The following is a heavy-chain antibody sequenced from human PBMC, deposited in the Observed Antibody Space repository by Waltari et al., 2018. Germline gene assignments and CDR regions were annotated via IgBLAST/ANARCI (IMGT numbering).Heavy chain of an antibody. V-gene: IGHV4-34*01. CDR2: INHSGST. D-gene: IGHD1-7*01. CDR3: ARGGRITGTTPLHY. Sequence: QVQLQQWGAGLLKPSETLSLTCAVYGGSFSCYYWSWIRQPPGKGLEWIGEINHSGSTNYHPSLNSRVTISVDTSKNQFSLKLSSVTAADTAVYYCARGGRITGTTPLHYWGQGTLVTVSS. J-gene: IGHJ4*02. CDR1: GGSFSCYY.